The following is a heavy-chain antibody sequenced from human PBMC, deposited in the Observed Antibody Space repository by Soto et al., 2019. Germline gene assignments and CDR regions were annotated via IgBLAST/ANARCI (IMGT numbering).Heavy chain of an antibody. CDR2: IYHSGST. CDR3: ARRTTVTTRLGY. D-gene: IGHD4-17*01. CDR1: VGAISSSNW. V-gene: IGHV4-4*02. J-gene: IGHJ4*02. Sequence: QVQLQEAGPGLVKPSGTLSLTCAVSVGAISSSNWWSWVRQPPGKGLAWIGEIYHSGSTNYNPSLTRRVSIAVEESKTQFSLKLSSVTAAGTAVDYCARRTTVTTRLGYWGPGTLVTVSS.